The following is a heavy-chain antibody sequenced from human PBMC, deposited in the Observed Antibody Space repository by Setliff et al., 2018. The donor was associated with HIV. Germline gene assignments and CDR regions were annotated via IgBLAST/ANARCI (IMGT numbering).Heavy chain of an antibody. D-gene: IGHD3-10*01. CDR1: GGSISSYY. J-gene: IGHJ5*02. CDR2: IYTSGST. Sequence: SETLSLTCTVSGGSISSYYWSWIRQPAGRGLEWIGRIYTSGSTNYNPSLKSRVTMSVDTSKNQFSLKLSSVTAADTAVYYCARVVITMVRGVISAWFDPWGQGTLVTVSS. V-gene: IGHV4-4*07. CDR3: ARVVITMVRGVISAWFDP.